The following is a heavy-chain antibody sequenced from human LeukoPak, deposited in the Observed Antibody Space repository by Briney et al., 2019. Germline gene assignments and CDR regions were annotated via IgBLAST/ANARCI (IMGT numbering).Heavy chain of an antibody. CDR3: ARDPSLEHFDY. Sequence: GGSLRLSCEGSGFMFRDYWMSRVRQAPGKGLEWVANIKEDGSEKNYVDSVKGRFTISRDNAKNPVYLEMSSLRVEDTAVYYCARDPSLEHFDYWGQGTLVAVSS. V-gene: IGHV3-7*01. CDR2: IKEDGSEK. J-gene: IGHJ4*02. CDR1: GFMFRDYW. D-gene: IGHD1-1*01.